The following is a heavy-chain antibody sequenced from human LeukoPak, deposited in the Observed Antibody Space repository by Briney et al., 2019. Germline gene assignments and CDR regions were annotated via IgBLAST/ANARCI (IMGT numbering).Heavy chain of an antibody. V-gene: IGHV3-30*02. CDR1: GFTFSSYG. D-gene: IGHD3-16*01. Sequence: GGSLRLSCAASGFTFSSYGMHWVRQAPGKGLEWVAFIRYDGSNKYYADSVKGRFTISRDNSKNTLYLQMNSLRAEDTAVYYCARARDYVWGSLGYWGQGTLVTVSS. J-gene: IGHJ4*02. CDR3: ARARDYVWGSLGY. CDR2: IRYDGSNK.